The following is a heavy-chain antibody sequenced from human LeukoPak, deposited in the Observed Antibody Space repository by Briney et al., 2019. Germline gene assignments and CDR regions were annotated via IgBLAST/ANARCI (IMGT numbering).Heavy chain of an antibody. V-gene: IGHV3-23*01. CDR2: ISGSGGST. CDR1: GFTFSSYA. J-gene: IGHJ6*04. CDR3: AKGLGRMVRGVIKSYYYGMDV. Sequence: GGSLRLSCAASGFTFSSYAMSWVRQAPGKGLEWVSAISGSGGSTYYADSVKGRFTISRDNSKNTLYLQMNSLRAGDTAVYYCAKGLGRMVRGVIKSYYYGMDVWGKGTTVTVSS. D-gene: IGHD3-10*01.